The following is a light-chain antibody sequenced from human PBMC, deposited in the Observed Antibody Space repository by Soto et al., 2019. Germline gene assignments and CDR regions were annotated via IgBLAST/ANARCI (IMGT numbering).Light chain of an antibody. V-gene: IGLV2-8*01. CDR1: SSDVGAYKY. Sequence: QSVLTQPPSASGSPGQSVTISCTGTSSDVGAYKYVSWYQQLPGKAPKLMIYEVSKRPSGVPDRFSGSKSGNTASLTVSGLQTEDEADYYCTSYSGSNNVVFGGGSMVTV. CDR3: TSYSGSNNVV. J-gene: IGLJ2*01. CDR2: EVS.